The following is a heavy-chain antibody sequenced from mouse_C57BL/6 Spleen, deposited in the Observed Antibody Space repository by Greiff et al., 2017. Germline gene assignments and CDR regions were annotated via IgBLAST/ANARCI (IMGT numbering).Heavy chain of an antibody. J-gene: IGHJ1*03. D-gene: IGHD2-5*01. V-gene: IGHV14-4*01. CDR2: IDPENGDT. Sequence: VQLQQSGAELVRPGASVKLSCTASGFNIKDDYMHWVKQRPEQGLEWIGWIDPENGDTEYTSKFKGKATITADTASNTAYLQLSSLTSEDSAVYYCTTRESNYRYFDDWGKGTTVTVSS. CDR1: GFNIKDDY. CDR3: TTRESNYRYFDD.